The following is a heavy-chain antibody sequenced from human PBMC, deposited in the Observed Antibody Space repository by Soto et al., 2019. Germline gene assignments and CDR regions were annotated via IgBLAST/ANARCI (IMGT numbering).Heavy chain of an antibody. CDR2: IYYSGST. CDR1: GGSFSSYY. J-gene: IGHJ5*02. Sequence: PSETLSLTCTVSGGSFSSYYWTWIRQPPGKGLEWIGHIYYSGSTNYNPSLKSRLTMSVDTSKNQFSLKLSSVTAADTAVYYCARGWGSGRDFGVIINNWLDPWGQGTLVTVSS. CDR3: ARGWGSGRDFGVIINNWLDP. D-gene: IGHD3-3*01. V-gene: IGHV4-59*01.